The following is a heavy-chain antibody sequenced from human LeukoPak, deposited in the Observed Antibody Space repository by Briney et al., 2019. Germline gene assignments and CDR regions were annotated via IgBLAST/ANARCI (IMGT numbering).Heavy chain of an antibody. D-gene: IGHD3-22*01. V-gene: IGHV4-4*07. J-gene: IGHJ3*02. Sequence: SETLSLTCTVSGCSISSYYWSWIRQPAGKGLEWIGRIYTSGSTNYNPSLKSRVTMSVDTSKNQFSLKLSSVTAADTAVYYCARDMGLEYYYDRNAFDIWGQGTMVTVSS. CDR1: GCSISSYY. CDR2: IYTSGST. CDR3: ARDMGLEYYYDRNAFDI.